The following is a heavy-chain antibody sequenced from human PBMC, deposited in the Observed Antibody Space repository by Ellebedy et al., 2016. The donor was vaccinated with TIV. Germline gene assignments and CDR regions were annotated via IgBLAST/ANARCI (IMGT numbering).Heavy chain of an antibody. Sequence: AASVKVSCKASGYTFTGYYMHWVRQAPGQGLEWMGWINTNSGGTNYAQKFQGRVTMTRDTSISTAYMELSRLRSDDTAVYCCARTIAVADYRGYNWFDPWGQGTLVTVSS. CDR1: GYTFTGYY. CDR3: ARTIAVADYRGYNWFDP. V-gene: IGHV1-2*02. CDR2: INTNSGGT. D-gene: IGHD6-19*01. J-gene: IGHJ5*02.